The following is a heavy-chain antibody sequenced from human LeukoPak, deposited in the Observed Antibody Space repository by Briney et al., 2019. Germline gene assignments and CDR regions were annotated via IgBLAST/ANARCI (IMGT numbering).Heavy chain of an antibody. J-gene: IGHJ5*02. Sequence: PSETLSLTCTVSGGSISSSSYYWGWIRQPPGKGLEWIGGIYYSGSTYYNPSLKSRVTISVDTSKNQFSLKLSSVTAADTAVYYCARDTAMVSWFDPWGQGTLVTVSS. V-gene: IGHV4-39*01. CDR2: IYYSGST. CDR1: GGSISSSSYY. CDR3: ARDTAMVSWFDP. D-gene: IGHD5-18*01.